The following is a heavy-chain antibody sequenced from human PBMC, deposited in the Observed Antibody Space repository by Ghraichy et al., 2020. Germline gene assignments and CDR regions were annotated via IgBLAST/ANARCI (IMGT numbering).Heavy chain of an antibody. Sequence: GESLRLACTASGFTLSSYEMIWVRQAPGKGLEWVSYITINGDTTYYADSVKGRFTISRDNAKNSLFLQMNSLRAEDTAVYYCVRERLLRGGVFYYYGLDVWGQGTTVTVSS. CDR2: ITINGDTT. V-gene: IGHV3-48*03. J-gene: IGHJ6*02. D-gene: IGHD3-10*01. CDR1: GFTLSSYE. CDR3: VRERLLRGGVFYYYGLDV.